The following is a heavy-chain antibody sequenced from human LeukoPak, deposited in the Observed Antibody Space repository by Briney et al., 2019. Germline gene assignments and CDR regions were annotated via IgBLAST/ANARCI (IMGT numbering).Heavy chain of an antibody. CDR1: GFTFSNYA. D-gene: IGHD6-13*01. V-gene: IGHV3-23*01. CDR3: ARRLAAAATPKCYFDY. J-gene: IGHJ4*02. CDR2: ISSSGGST. Sequence: PGGSLRLSCAASGFTFSNYAMSWVRQAPGKGLEWVSAISSSGGSTFYADSVKGRFILSRDSSKNTLYLQMNSLRAEDTAVYYCARRLAAAATPKCYFDYWGQGSLVTVSS.